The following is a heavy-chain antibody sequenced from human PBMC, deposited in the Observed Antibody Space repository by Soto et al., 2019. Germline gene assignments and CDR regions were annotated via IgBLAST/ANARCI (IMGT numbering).Heavy chain of an antibody. CDR1: GCSISSGGYY. Sequence: QVQLQESGPGLVKPSQTLSLTCTVSGCSISSGGYYWTWIRQHPGKGLEWLGYIYYSGRTNYNPSRKSRVPIALHTSNTPFSLRLTSVSAVVKAVYYCARVALSSYDGMDVWGQGTTVTVSS. V-gene: IGHV4-31*03. J-gene: IGHJ6*02. CDR2: IYYSGRT. CDR3: ARVALSSYDGMDV.